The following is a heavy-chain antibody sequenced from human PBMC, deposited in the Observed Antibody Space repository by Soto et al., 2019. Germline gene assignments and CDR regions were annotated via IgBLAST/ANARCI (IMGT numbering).Heavy chain of an antibody. J-gene: IGHJ4*02. V-gene: IGHV3-11*01. Sequence: SLGLSCVASGFTFSDYYMSWIRQAPGKGLEWISYISASGANIYYADSVQGRFTISRDNAKSSLHLHMNSLTADDTAVYYCASPGVSVSGEGVWGQGTLVTVS. CDR2: ISASGANI. CDR1: GFTFSDYY. D-gene: IGHD1-1*01. CDR3: ASPGVSVSGEGV.